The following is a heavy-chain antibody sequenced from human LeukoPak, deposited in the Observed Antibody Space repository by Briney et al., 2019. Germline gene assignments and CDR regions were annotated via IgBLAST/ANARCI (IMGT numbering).Heavy chain of an antibody. CDR2: INPNSGGT. CDR1: GYTFTGYY. D-gene: IGHD5-18*01. V-gene: IGHV1-2*02. J-gene: IGHJ4*02. CDR3: ARDQTEGYSYGPAH. Sequence: ASVKVSCKASGYTFTGYYMHWVRQAPGQGLEWMGWINPNSGGTNYAQKFQGRVTMTRDTSISTAYMELSRLRSDDTAVYYCARDQTEGYSYGPAHWGQGTLVTVSS.